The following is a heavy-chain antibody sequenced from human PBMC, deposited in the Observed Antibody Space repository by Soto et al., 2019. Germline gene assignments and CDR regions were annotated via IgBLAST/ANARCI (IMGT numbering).Heavy chain of an antibody. CDR2: ITGSGGAT. Sequence: GGSLRLSCAASGFTFSSYAMSWVRQSPEMGLEWVSAITGSGGATYHADSVKGRFTISRDNSKNTLYLQMSSLRAEDTAVYYCVKGSASGSPYYFDYWGQGILVTVSS. CDR1: GFTFSSYA. J-gene: IGHJ4*02. CDR3: VKGSASGSPYYFDY. D-gene: IGHD6-25*01. V-gene: IGHV3-23*01.